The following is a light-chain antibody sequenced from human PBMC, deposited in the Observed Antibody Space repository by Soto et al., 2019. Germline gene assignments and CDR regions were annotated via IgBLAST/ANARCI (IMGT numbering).Light chain of an antibody. CDR3: QQSYNTPRT. V-gene: IGKV1-39*01. CDR2: TSS. Sequence: QMKKARSSLSGAVLYRVSIACRTSRPIIEYLNWYQQKPGKAPSLLIYTSSNLQTGVPSRFSGSGSGTHFTLTINSLQPEDFATYYCQQSYNTPRTFGQGTKVDIK. CDR1: RPIIEY. J-gene: IGKJ1*01.